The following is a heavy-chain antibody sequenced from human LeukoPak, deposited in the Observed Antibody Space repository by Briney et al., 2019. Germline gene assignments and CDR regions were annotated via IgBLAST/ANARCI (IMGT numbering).Heavy chain of an antibody. D-gene: IGHD3-22*01. CDR2: FDPEDGET. V-gene: IGHV1-24*01. J-gene: IGHJ4*02. Sequence: ASVQVSCKVSGYTITELSMHWVRQAPGKGLEWMGGFDPEDGETIYAQKFQGRVTMTEDTSTDTAYMELSSLRSEDTAVYYCATATGSSGLAFDYWGQGTLVTVSS. CDR3: ATATGSSGLAFDY. CDR1: GYTITELS.